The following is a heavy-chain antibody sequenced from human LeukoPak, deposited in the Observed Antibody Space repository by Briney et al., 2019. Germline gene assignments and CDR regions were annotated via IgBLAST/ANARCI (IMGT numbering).Heavy chain of an antibody. CDR2: IYYNGVT. V-gene: IGHV4-39*07. CDR1: GGSISSSNYY. J-gene: IGHJ2*01. Sequence: SETLSLTCTVSGGSISSSNYYWGWIRQPPGKGLEWIGGIYYNGVTYYSPSLRSRVTISVDTSKNQLSLKLTSVTAADTAVYYCASHSGSYRFWYFDLWGRGTLITVSS. CDR3: ASHSGSYRFWYFDL. D-gene: IGHD1-26*01.